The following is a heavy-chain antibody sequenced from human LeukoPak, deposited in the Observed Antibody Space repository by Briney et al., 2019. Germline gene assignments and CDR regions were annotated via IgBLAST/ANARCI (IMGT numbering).Heavy chain of an antibody. D-gene: IGHD3-3*01. Sequence: GRSLRLSCAASGFTFSSYAMHWVRQAPGKGLEGVAVISYDGSNKYYEDSVKGRFTISRDNSKNTLYLQMNSLRAEDTAVYYCARGGAYYDFWSGYYTYWGQGTLVTVSS. J-gene: IGHJ4*02. CDR2: ISYDGSNK. CDR3: ARGGAYYDFWSGYYTY. CDR1: GFTFSSYA. V-gene: IGHV3-30-3*01.